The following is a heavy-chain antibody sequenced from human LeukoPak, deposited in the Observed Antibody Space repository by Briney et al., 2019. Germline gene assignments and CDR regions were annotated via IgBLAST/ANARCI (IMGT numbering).Heavy chain of an antibody. D-gene: IGHD3-22*01. Sequence: GGSLRLSCAASGFTFSSYRMSWVRKAPGKGMEWVANIKQDGSEKYYVDSVKGRFTISRDNAKNSLYLQMNSLRAEDTAVYYCASLSTYYYDSYLGAFDIWGQGTMVTVSS. CDR1: GFTFSSYR. J-gene: IGHJ3*02. CDR2: IKQDGSEK. CDR3: ASLSTYYYDSYLGAFDI. V-gene: IGHV3-7*01.